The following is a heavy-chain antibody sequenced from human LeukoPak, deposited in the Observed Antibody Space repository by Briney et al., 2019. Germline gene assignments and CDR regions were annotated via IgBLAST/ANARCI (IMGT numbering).Heavy chain of an antibody. J-gene: IGHJ4*02. Sequence: ASVKVSCKASGYTFTGYYMHWVRQAPGQGLEWMGWINPNSGGTNYAQKFQGRVTMTRDTSISTAYMELSRLRSDDTAVYYCARSYGSGSYYTIDFDYWGQGTLVTVSS. D-gene: IGHD3-10*01. CDR3: ARSYGSGSYYTIDFDY. V-gene: IGHV1-2*02. CDR1: GYTFTGYY. CDR2: INPNSGGT.